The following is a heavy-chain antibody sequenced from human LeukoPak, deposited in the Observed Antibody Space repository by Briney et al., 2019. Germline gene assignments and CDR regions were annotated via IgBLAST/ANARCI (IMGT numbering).Heavy chain of an antibody. CDR2: IYYSGST. CDR1: GGSISSYY. V-gene: IGHV4-59*01. J-gene: IGHJ4*02. CDR3: ARGSYHRDYFDY. D-gene: IGHD2-2*01. Sequence: SGTLSLTCTVSGGSISSYYWSWIRQPPGKGLEWIGYIYYSGSTNYNPSLKSRVTISVDTSKNQFSLKLSSVTAADTAVYYCARGSYHRDYFDYWGQGTLVTVSS.